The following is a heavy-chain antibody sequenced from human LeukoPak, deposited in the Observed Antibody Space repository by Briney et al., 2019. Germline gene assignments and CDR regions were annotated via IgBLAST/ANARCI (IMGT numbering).Heavy chain of an antibody. CDR1: GFTFSSTS. J-gene: IGHJ4*02. V-gene: IGHV3-21*01. CDR3: ARDSYYYDSSGPSWFDY. CDR2: ISGSSSYI. D-gene: IGHD3-22*01. Sequence: PGGSLRLSCAASGFTFSSTSMNWVRQAPGKGLEWVSSISGSSSYIYYADSVKGRFTISRDNAKNSLFLQMNSLRAEDTAVYYCARDSYYYDSSGPSWFDYWGQGTLVTVSS.